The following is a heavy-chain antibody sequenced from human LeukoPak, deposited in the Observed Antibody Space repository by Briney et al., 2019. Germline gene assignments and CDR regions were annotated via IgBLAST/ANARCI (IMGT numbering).Heavy chain of an antibody. CDR1: RYSFTTYW. J-gene: IGHJ4*02. D-gene: IGHD3-10*01. V-gene: IGHV5-51*01. CDR3: ARSRAPRIGSPFDY. CDR2: IYPGDADT. Sequence: GESLKISCKGSRYSFTTYWIGWVRQMPGKGLEWMGIIYPGDADTRYSPSFQGQVTISADKSISTAYLQWRSLKASDTAMYYCARSRAPRIGSPFDYWGQGTLATVSS.